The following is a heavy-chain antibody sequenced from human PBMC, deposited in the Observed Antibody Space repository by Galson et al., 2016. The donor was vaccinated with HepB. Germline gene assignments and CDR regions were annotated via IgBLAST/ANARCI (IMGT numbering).Heavy chain of an antibody. CDR3: ARDMYTSSSGRFDP. J-gene: IGHJ5*02. D-gene: IGHD6-6*01. V-gene: IGHV1-2*02. CDR1: GYNFGYHY. CDR2: INPNNGDT. Sequence: SVKVSYKASGYNFGYHYIHWLRQAPGQGPEWMGWINPNNGDTKYAREFQDRVTMTRDEAIVTAYMEVLRLTSDDTAVYFCARDMYTSSSGRFDPWGQGTLVTVSS.